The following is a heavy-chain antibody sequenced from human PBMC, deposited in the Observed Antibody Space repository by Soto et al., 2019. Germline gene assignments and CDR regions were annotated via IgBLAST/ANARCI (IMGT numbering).Heavy chain of an antibody. CDR1: GYTFPNYG. D-gene: IGHD3-10*01. CDR2: ISAYKTNI. CDR3: ARDLDGSGAYYTDF. Sequence: GASVKVSCKASGYTFPNYGITWVRQAPGQGLEWMGWISAYKTNIKYAQKFQGRVTLTTDTSTSTAYMELRSLRSDDTALYYCARDLDGSGAYYTDFWGQGTLVTVSS. J-gene: IGHJ4*02. V-gene: IGHV1-18*01.